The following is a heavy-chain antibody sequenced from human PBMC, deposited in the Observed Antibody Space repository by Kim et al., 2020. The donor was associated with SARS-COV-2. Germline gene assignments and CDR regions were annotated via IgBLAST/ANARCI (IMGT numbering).Heavy chain of an antibody. CDR3: ARHAYSNGHRGAPVYYYYYYMDV. V-gene: IGHV4-59*08. Sequence: SETLSLTCTVSGGSISSYYWSWIRQPPGKGLEWIGYIYYSGSTNYNPSLKSRVTISVDTSKNQFSLKLSSVTAADTAVYYCARHAYSNGHRGAPVYYYYYYMDVWGKGTTVTVSS. CDR2: IYYSGST. CDR1: GGSISSYY. D-gene: IGHD4-4*01. J-gene: IGHJ6*03.